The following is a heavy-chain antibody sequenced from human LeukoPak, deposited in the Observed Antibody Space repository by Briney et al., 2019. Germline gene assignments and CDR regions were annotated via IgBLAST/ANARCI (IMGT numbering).Heavy chain of an antibody. CDR1: GGTFSSYA. CDR3: ASTDYGGNIDY. V-gene: IGHV1-69*13. Sequence: GASVKVSCKACGGTFSSYAISWVRQAPGQGLEWMGGIIPIFGTANYAQKFQGRVTITADESTSTAYMELSSLRSEDTAVYYCASTDYGGNIDYWGQGTLVTVSS. J-gene: IGHJ4*02. CDR2: IIPIFGTA. D-gene: IGHD4-23*01.